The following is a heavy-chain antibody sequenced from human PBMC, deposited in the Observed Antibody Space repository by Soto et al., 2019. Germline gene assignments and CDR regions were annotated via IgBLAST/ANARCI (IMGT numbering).Heavy chain of an antibody. D-gene: IGHD5-12*01. V-gene: IGHV3-30-3*01. CDR2: ISYDGSNK. J-gene: IGHJ5*02. CDR3: ARETIVATMMYNWFDP. Sequence: QVQLVESGGGVVQPGRSLRLSCAASGFTFSSYAMHWVRQAPGKGLEWVAVISYDGSNKYYADSVKGRFTISRDNSKNTLYLQMNSLRSEDTAVYDCARETIVATMMYNWFDPWGQGTLVTVSS. CDR1: GFTFSSYA.